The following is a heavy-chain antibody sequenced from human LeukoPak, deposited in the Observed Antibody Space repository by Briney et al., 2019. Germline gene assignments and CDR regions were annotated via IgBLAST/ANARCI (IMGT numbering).Heavy chain of an antibody. Sequence: GGSLRLSCAASGFTFSSYGMHWVRQAPGKGLEWVAFIRYDGSNKYYADSVKGRFTISRDNSKNTLYLQMNSLRAEDTAVYYCAKDPLSVVTPGSSAFDIWGQGTMVTVSS. D-gene: IGHD4-23*01. CDR3: AKDPLSVVTPGSSAFDI. CDR2: IRYDGSNK. V-gene: IGHV3-30*02. CDR1: GFTFSSYG. J-gene: IGHJ3*02.